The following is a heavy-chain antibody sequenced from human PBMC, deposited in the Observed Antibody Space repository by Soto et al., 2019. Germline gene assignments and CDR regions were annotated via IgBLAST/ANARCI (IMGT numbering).Heavy chain of an antibody. D-gene: IGHD3-16*01. CDR2: INWNGVNK. CDR1: GFIFEDFA. CDR3: AKDVDRLGELGGYFQN. Sequence: EVQLVESGGGLEQPGRSLRLSCTVSGFIFEDFAMHWVRQVPGQGLEWVSGINWNGVNKGYAESVLGRFRISRDNAKKSLYLDMNYLRPEDTALYFCAKDVDRLGELGGYFQNWGQGTLVTVSS. J-gene: IGHJ1*01. V-gene: IGHV3-9*01.